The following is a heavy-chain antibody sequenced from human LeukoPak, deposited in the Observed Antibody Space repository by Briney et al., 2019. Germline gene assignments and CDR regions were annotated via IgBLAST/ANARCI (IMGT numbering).Heavy chain of an antibody. CDR3: ARVGSGWYLFYFDY. D-gene: IGHD6-19*01. Sequence: GASVKVSCKASGYTFTGYYMHWVRQAPGQGLERMGWINPNSGGTNYAQKFQGRVTMTRDTSISTAYMELSRLRSDDTAVYYCARVGSGWYLFYFDYWGQGTLVTVSS. CDR1: GYTFTGYY. J-gene: IGHJ4*02. V-gene: IGHV1-2*02. CDR2: INPNSGGT.